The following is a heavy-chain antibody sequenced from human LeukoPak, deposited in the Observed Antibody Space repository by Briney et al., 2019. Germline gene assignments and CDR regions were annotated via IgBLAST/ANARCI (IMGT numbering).Heavy chain of an antibody. CDR1: GFTVSSYA. CDR3: LRWGYDSSGYPHFDY. V-gene: IGHV3-23*01. D-gene: IGHD3-22*01. J-gene: IGHJ4*02. Sequence: GGSLRLSCAASGFTVSSYAMSWVRQAPGKGLEWVSAISGSGGSTYYADSVKGRFTISRDNSKNTLYLQMNSLRAEDTAVYYCLRWGYDSSGYPHFDYWGQGTLVTVSS. CDR2: ISGSGGST.